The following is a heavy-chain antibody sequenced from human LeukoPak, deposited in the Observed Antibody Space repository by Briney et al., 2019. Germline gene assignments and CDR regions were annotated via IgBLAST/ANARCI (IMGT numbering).Heavy chain of an antibody. J-gene: IGHJ4*02. CDR3: ARTYYDFWSGYYGLDYFDY. Sequence: PGGSLRLSCAASGFTFSSYSMNWVRQAPGKGLEWVSSICISRSYIYYPDSVKGRFTISRDNAKNSLYLQMNSLRAEDTAVYYCARTYYDFWSGYYGLDYFDYWGQGNLVTVSS. V-gene: IGHV3-21*01. CDR1: GFTFSSYS. D-gene: IGHD3-3*01. CDR2: ICISRSYI.